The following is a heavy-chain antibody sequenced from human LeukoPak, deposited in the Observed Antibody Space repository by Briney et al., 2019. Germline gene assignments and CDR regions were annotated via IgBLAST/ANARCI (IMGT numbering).Heavy chain of an antibody. CDR2: IYYSGST. J-gene: IGHJ3*02. Sequence: PSETLSLTCTVSGGSISSYYWSWIRQPPGKGLEWIGYIYYSGSTNYNPSLKSRVTISVDTSKNQFSLKLSSVTAADTAVYYCARHKWARGVVVIAIPLDAFDIWGQGTMVTVSS. CDR3: ARHKWARGVVVIAIPLDAFDI. D-gene: IGHD2-21*01. CDR1: GGSISSYY. V-gene: IGHV4-59*01.